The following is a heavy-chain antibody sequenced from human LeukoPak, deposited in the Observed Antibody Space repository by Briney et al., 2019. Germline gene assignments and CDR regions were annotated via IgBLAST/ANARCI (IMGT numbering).Heavy chain of an antibody. CDR3: AKKAQYNGNYPLDY. D-gene: IGHD1-26*01. J-gene: IGHJ4*02. V-gene: IGHV3-30*02. CDR1: GFTFRNFG. CDR2: IRYDGNEK. Sequence: GGSLRLSCAVSGFTFRNFGMHWVRQAPGKGLEWVTVIRYDGNEKYYADSVKGRFTISKDNSKNMLYLQMNSLRAEDTALYFCAKKAQYNGNYPLDYWGQGTLVTVSS.